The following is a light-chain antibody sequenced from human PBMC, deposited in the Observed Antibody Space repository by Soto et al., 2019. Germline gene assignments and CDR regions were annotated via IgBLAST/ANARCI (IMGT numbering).Light chain of an antibody. CDR2: GAS. CDR1: QSVSSN. J-gene: IGKJ2*01. V-gene: IGKV3-15*01. CDR3: QQYNSWPYT. Sequence: EIVMTQSPATLSVSPGGRATLSCRARQSVSSNLGWYQQKPGQSPRLLMYGASTRATGIPARFTGSGSGTEFTLTISSLQSEDFAVYYCQQYNSWPYTFGQGTKVDIK.